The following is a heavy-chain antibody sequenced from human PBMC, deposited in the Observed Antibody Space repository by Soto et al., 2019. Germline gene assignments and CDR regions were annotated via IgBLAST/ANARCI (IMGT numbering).Heavy chain of an antibody. D-gene: IGHD7-27*01. CDR3: ARTVMPVGNLPAFDH. CDR1: GGSVSSPKYF. Sequence: QMQLQESGPGLVKPSETLSLACTVSGGSVSSPKYFWSWIRQPPGKGLEWVAYIYNNGKTNYNPSLKSRATISVDTAKNQCSLKLTSVTGAASAVYFCARTVMPVGNLPAFDHWGQGVLVTVSS. J-gene: IGHJ4*02. CDR2: IYNNGKT. V-gene: IGHV4-61*01.